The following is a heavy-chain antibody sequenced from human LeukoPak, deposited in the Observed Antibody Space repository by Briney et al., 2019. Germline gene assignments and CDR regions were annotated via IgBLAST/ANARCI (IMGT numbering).Heavy chain of an antibody. Sequence: ASVKVSCKASGYTFTGYYMHWVRQAPGQGLEWMGWISAYNGNTNYAQKLQGRVTMTTDTSTSTAYMELRSLRSDDTAVYYCARADSSGWNWFDPWGQGTLVTVSS. J-gene: IGHJ5*02. CDR2: ISAYNGNT. CDR3: ARADSSGWNWFDP. CDR1: GYTFTGYY. D-gene: IGHD6-19*01. V-gene: IGHV1-18*04.